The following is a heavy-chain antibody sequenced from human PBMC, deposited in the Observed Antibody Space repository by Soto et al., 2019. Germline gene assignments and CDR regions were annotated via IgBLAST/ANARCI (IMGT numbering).Heavy chain of an antibody. CDR2: INPSGGST. D-gene: IGHD5-12*01. CDR3: ARVNAGVRDGYNFYYYYGMDV. CDR1: GYTFTSYY. Sequence: SVKVSCKASGYTFTSYYLHWVRQAPGQGLEWMGIINPSGGSTSYAQKFQGRVTMTRDTSTSTVYMELSSLRSEDTAVYYCARVNAGVRDGYNFYYYYGMDVWGQGTTVTVSS. J-gene: IGHJ6*02. V-gene: IGHV1-46*01.